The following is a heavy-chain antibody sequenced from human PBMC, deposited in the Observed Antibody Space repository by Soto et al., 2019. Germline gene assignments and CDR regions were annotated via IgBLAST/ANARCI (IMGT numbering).Heavy chain of an antibody. Sequence: QVTLKESGPVLVKPTETLTLTCTFSGFSLSNPRMSVGWIRQPPGKALEWLAHISSSDAKSYNTSLRNRLTISKDASKCQVARTLTNMDPVDTATYYCARMLGYGYEYWGQGTLVTVSS. D-gene: IGHD5-18*01. J-gene: IGHJ4*02. CDR3: ARMLGYGYEY. V-gene: IGHV2-26*01. CDR1: GFSLSNPRMS. CDR2: ISSSDAK.